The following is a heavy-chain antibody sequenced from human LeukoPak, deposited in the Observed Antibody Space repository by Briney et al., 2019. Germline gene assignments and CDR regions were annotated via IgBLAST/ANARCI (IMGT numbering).Heavy chain of an antibody. CDR3: ARAYSSSSIFDY. V-gene: IGHV4-38-2*02. Sequence: SETLSLTCTVSGYSISSGYYWGWIRQPPGKGLEWIGTMYHSGNTYYNPSLKSRVTIPVDTSKNQFSLKLTSVTAADTAVYYCARAYSSSSIFDYWGQGTLVTVSS. CDR2: MYHSGNT. J-gene: IGHJ4*02. D-gene: IGHD6-6*01. CDR1: GYSISSGYY.